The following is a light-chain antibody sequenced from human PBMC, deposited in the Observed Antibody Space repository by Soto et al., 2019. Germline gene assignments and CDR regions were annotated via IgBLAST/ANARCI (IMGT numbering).Light chain of an antibody. CDR3: QQYNNWPPLT. CDR2: DAS. CDR1: QSVSSS. J-gene: IGKJ4*01. Sequence: EIVMTQSPATLSVSPGDRATLSCRARQSVSSSLAWYQQIPGQAPRLLIYDASTRATGIPARFGGSGSGTEFTLTISSLQSEDFAVDYCQQYNNWPPLTFGGGTKVELK. V-gene: IGKV3-15*01.